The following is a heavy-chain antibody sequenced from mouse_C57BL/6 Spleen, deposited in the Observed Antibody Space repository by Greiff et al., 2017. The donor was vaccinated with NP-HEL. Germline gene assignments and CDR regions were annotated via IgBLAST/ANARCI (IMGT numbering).Heavy chain of an antibody. CDR2: IDPEDGDT. J-gene: IGHJ3*01. Sequence: VQLQQSGAELVRPGASVKLSCTASGFNIKDYYMHWVKQRPEQGLEWIGRIDPEDGDTEYAPKFQGKATMTADTSSNTAYLQRSSLTSEDTAVYYCTTDITTVVAPAYWGQGTLVTVSA. D-gene: IGHD1-1*01. V-gene: IGHV14-1*01. CDR3: TTDITTVVAPAY. CDR1: GFNIKDYY.